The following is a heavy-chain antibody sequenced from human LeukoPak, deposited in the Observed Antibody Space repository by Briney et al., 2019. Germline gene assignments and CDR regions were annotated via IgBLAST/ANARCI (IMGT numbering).Heavy chain of an antibody. Sequence: GESLKISCKGSGCSFTSYWIGWVRQVPGKGLEWMGIIYPGDSDTRYSPSFQGQVTISADKSISTAYLQWSSLKASDTAMYYCARLVDGSGSYYKNWFDPWGQGTLVTVSS. CDR2: IYPGDSDT. J-gene: IGHJ5*02. V-gene: IGHV5-51*01. CDR3: ARLVDGSGSYYKNWFDP. D-gene: IGHD3-10*01. CDR1: GCSFTSYW.